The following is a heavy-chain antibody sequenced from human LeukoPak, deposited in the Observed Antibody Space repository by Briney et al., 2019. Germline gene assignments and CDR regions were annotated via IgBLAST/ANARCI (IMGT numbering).Heavy chain of an antibody. CDR3: ARDYLLDY. Sequence: GGSLRLSCAASGFTFSSHWMSWVRQAPGKGLEWVANIKQDGSEKYYVDSVKGRFTISRDNAKNSLYLQMNSLRAEDTAVYYCARDYLLDYWGQGTLVTVSS. D-gene: IGHD2-21*01. V-gene: IGHV3-7*01. CDR2: IKQDGSEK. CDR1: GFTFSSHW. J-gene: IGHJ4*02.